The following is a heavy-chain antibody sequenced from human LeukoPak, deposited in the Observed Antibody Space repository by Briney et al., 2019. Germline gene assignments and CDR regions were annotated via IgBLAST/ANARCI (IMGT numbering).Heavy chain of an antibody. D-gene: IGHD1-7*01. V-gene: IGHV4-34*01. CDR1: DGSFSNYY. Sequence: SETLSLTCAGYDGSFSNYYCSWIRQPPGKGLEWLAEINDSGRANYNPSLMSRVTVSVDTSKNQFSLRLTSVTATDTAVDYCARRWNYGRNYYIDVWGKGATVSVSS. CDR3: ARRWNYGRNYYIDV. CDR2: INDSGRA. J-gene: IGHJ6*03.